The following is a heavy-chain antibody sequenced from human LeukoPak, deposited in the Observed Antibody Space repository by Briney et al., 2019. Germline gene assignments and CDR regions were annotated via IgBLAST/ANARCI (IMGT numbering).Heavy chain of an antibody. Sequence: GGSLRLSCAASGFTFSDYYMSWIRQAPGKGLEWVSYISSSGSTTYYADSVKGRFTISRDNSKNTVHLQMNSLRAEDTAMYYCARRAGDYSHPYDYWGQGTLVTVSS. CDR3: ARRAGDYSHPYDY. CDR2: ISSSGSTT. J-gene: IGHJ4*02. D-gene: IGHD3-22*01. CDR1: GFTFSDYY. V-gene: IGHV3-11*01.